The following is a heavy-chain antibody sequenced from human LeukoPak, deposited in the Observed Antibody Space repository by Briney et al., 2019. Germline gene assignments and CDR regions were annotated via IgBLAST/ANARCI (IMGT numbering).Heavy chain of an antibody. J-gene: IGHJ4*02. D-gene: IGHD4-17*01. V-gene: IGHV3-23*01. CDR3: AKRPEDDYGDYSFDY. CDR2: ISGSGGST. CDR1: GFTFGDYA. Sequence: GGSLRLSCTGSGFTFGDYAISWVRQAPGKGLEWVSAISGSGGSTYYADSVKGRFTISRDNSKNTLYLQMNSLRAEDTAVYYCAKRPEDDYGDYSFDYWGQGTLVTVSS.